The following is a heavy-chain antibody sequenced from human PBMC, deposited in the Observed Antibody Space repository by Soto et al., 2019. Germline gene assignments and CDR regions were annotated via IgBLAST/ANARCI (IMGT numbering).Heavy chain of an antibody. CDR3: AREFFWIGFFSHKYYYYDYRDF. J-gene: IGHJ6*03. V-gene: IGHV1-46*01. CDR2: INPNGGST. CDR1: GYTFINFY. D-gene: IGHD3-3*01. Sequence: ASLKVSCKASGYTFINFYMHWVRQAPGQGLEWMGMINPNGGSTIYAQKFQGRVTVTRDTSTSTVYMELSSLTSEDTAVYYCAREFFWIGFFSHKYYYYDYRDFWGKGTTVPVSS.